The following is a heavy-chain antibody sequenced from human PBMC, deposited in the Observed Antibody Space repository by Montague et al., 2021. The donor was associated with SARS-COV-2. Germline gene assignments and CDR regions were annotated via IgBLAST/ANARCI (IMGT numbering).Heavy chain of an antibody. D-gene: IGHD6-13*01. J-gene: IGHJ6*02. CDR3: ATLGYSSSWADYYYYVMDV. CDR2: INHSGST. Sequence: SETLSLTCAVYGGSFSGYYWSWIRQPQGKGLEWIGEINHSGSTNYNPSLKSRVTISVDTSKNQFSLKLSSVTAADTAVYYCATLGYSSSWADYYYYVMDVWGQGTTVTVSS. V-gene: IGHV4-34*01. CDR1: GGSFSGYY.